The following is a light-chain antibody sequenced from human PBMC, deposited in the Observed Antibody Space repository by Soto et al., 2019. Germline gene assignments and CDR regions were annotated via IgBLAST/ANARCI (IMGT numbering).Light chain of an antibody. V-gene: IGKV3-20*01. CDR2: DAS. Sequence: EIVLTQSPGTLSLSPGERATISCRASQSVSSSYLAWYQQRPGQAPRLLTYDASSRATGIPDRFSGSGSGTDFTLTISRLEPEDFAVYYCQQFGSSRWTFGQGTKVDIK. CDR1: QSVSSSY. J-gene: IGKJ1*01. CDR3: QQFGSSRWT.